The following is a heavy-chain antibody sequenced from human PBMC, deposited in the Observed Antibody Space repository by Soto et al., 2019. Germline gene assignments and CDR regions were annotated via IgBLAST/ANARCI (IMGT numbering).Heavy chain of an antibody. J-gene: IGHJ6*02. D-gene: IGHD3-9*01. CDR3: ARMGDVLRYFDWLPQSLYYYYGMDV. Sequence: QVQLVQSGAEVKKPGASVKVSCKASGYTFTSYGISWVRQAPGQGLEWMGWISAYSGNTNYAQKLQGRVTMTTDTSTSTAYMELRSLRSDDTAVYYCARMGDVLRYFDWLPQSLYYYYGMDVWGQGTTVTVSS. V-gene: IGHV1-18*01. CDR2: ISAYSGNT. CDR1: GYTFTSYG.